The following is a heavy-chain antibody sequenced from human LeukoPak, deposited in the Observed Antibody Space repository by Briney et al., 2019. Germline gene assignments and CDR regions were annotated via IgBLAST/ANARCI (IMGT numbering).Heavy chain of an antibody. D-gene: IGHD3-10*01. V-gene: IGHV3-23*01. CDR2: ISGSGSST. J-gene: IGHJ6*03. CDR1: GFTFSSHA. Sequence: GGSLRLSCVATGFTFSSHAMSWVRQSPGKGLEWVSGISGSGSSTYYADSVKGRLTISRDNSKNTLYLQMNSLRAEDTAVYYCAKGGITMVRGVLYYYYMDVWGKGTTVTVSS. CDR3: AKGGITMVRGVLYYYYMDV.